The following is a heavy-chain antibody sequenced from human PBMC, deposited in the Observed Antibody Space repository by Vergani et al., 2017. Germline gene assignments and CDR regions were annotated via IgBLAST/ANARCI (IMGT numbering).Heavy chain of an antibody. CDR3: ARHGSGKYYMRNWYFDL. D-gene: IGHD3-10*01. J-gene: IGHJ2*01. Sequence: QVQLQESGPGLVKPSETLSLTCTVSGSSISSGYYWGWIRQPPGKGLEWIGSIYHSGSIYYNPSLKSRVTISVDTSKNQFSLRLSSVTAADTAVYYCARHGSGKYYMRNWYFDLWGRGTLVTVSS. V-gene: IGHV4-38-2*02. CDR2: IYHSGSI. CDR1: GSSISSGYY.